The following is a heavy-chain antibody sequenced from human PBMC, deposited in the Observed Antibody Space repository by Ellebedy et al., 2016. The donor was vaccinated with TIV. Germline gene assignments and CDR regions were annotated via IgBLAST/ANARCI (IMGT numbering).Heavy chain of an antibody. V-gene: IGHV1-69*06. CDR3: ASSLRLGELGVSWFDP. J-gene: IGHJ5*02. CDR1: GGTFSSYA. D-gene: IGHD3-16*01. Sequence: SVKVSCXASGGTFSSYAISWVRQAPGQGLEWMGGIIPIFGTANYAQKFQGRVTITADKSTSTAYMELSSLRSEDTAVYYCASSLRLGELGVSWFDPWGQGTLVTVSS. CDR2: IIPIFGTA.